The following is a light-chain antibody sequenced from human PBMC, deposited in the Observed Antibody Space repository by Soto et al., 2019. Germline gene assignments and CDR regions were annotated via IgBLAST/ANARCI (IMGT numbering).Light chain of an antibody. CDR2: KAS. Sequence: DLQITQSPSTLSAYVGPRGTIIFRSSQSIGNWLAWYQQKPGKAPKLLIYKASSLESGVPSRFSGSGSGTEFTLTISSLQPDDFATYYCKQHYINLLTFGPGTKVDIK. J-gene: IGKJ3*01. CDR1: QSIGNW. V-gene: IGKV1-5*03. CDR3: KQHYINLLT.